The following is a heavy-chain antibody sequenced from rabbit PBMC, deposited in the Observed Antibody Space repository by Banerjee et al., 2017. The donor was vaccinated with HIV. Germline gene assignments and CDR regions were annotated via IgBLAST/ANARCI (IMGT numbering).Heavy chain of an antibody. D-gene: IGHD4-1*01. CDR2: IDPVFGST. V-gene: IGHV1S7*01. CDR3: VRVVAGVYFNL. Sequence: QLVGSGGGLVTLGGSLKLSCKASGIDFSNYGISWVRQAPGKGLEWIGYIDPVFGSTLYADWVNGRFTISSHNAQNTLYLQLNSLTAADTATYFCVRVVAGVYFNLWGPGTLVTVS. J-gene: IGHJ4*01. CDR1: GIDFSNYG.